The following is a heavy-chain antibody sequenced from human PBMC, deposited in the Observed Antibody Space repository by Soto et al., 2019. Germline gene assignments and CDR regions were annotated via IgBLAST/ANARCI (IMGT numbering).Heavy chain of an antibody. CDR1: GGSFSGYY. Sequence: SETLSLTCAVYGGSFSGYYWSWIRQPPGKGLEWIGEINHSGSTNYNPSLKSRVTISVDTSKNQFSLKLSSVTAADTAVYYCARRVRGVIKFGYYYYYMDVWGKGTTVTVSS. D-gene: IGHD3-10*01. CDR3: ARRVRGVIKFGYYYYYMDV. J-gene: IGHJ6*03. CDR2: INHSGST. V-gene: IGHV4-34*01.